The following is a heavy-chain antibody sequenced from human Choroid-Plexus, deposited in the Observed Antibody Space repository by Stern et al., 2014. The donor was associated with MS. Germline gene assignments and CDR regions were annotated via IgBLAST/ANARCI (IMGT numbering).Heavy chain of an antibody. CDR2: VSYDGSNK. CDR3: AKDRQYLTYFFDH. D-gene: IGHD2/OR15-2a*01. Sequence: VQLLESGGGVVQPGRPLRLSCVASGFTFGSCAMHWVRQAPGKGLEWVAGVSYDGSNKYYADSVKGRFTISRDNSQNTLYMQMGSLRPEDTAVYYCAKDRQYLTYFFDHWGQGSLVTVSS. V-gene: IGHV3-30*18. J-gene: IGHJ5*02. CDR1: GFTFGSCA.